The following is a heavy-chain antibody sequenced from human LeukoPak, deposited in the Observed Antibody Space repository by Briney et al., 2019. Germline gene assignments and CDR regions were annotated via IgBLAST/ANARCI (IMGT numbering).Heavy chain of an antibody. CDR1: GGTFSSYA. D-gene: IGHD5-18*01. Sequence: ASVKVSCKASGGTFSSYAISWVRQAPGQGLEWMGRIIPILGIANYAQKFQGRVTITADKSTSTAYMELSSLRPEDTAVYYCARDRPVDTAMDDFDYWGQGTLVTVSS. J-gene: IGHJ4*02. CDR3: ARDRPVDTAMDDFDY. V-gene: IGHV1-69*04. CDR2: IIPILGIA.